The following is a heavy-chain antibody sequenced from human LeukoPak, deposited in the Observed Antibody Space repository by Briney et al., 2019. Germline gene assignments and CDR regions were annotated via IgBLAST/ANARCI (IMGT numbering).Heavy chain of an antibody. Sequence: GGSLRLSCAASGFTFSSYAMHWVRQAPGKGLEYVSAISSNGGSTFYANSVKGRFTISRDNSKNTLYLQRGSLRAEDMAVYYCARELGGNSVGVDDWGQGTLVTVSS. CDR2: ISSNGGST. D-gene: IGHD4-23*01. V-gene: IGHV3-64*01. CDR1: GFTFSSYA. CDR3: ARELGGNSVGVDD. J-gene: IGHJ4*02.